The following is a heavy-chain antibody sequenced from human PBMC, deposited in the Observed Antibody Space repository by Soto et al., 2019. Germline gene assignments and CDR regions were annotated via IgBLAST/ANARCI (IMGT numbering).Heavy chain of an antibody. Sequence: QVQLVESGGGVVQPGRSLRLSCAASGFIFSSYAMHWVRQAPGKWLEWVAVISSDGSNRYYADSVGGRFTISRDNSENPVYLHMSSLTGDDTAVFYCAKAPWNLAHTHYFDFWGQGTLVTVSS. CDR3: AKAPWNLAHTHYFDF. CDR1: GFIFSSYA. J-gene: IGHJ4*02. V-gene: IGHV3-30-3*01. D-gene: IGHD1-1*01. CDR2: ISSDGSNR.